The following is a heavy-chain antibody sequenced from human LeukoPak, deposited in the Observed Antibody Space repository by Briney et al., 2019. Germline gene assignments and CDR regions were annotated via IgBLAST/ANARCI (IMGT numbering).Heavy chain of an antibody. V-gene: IGHV4-34*01. CDR2: INHRGST. D-gene: IGHD1-26*01. J-gene: IGHJ4*02. Sequence: SDTLSLTCAVYGESLSKYYWTWIRQSPGKGLEWIGEINHRGSTNLNPSLKSRVTLSVDTSKHQFSLKLTSMTAAGAAVYYCASSVGSTDYWGQGTLVTVSS. CDR1: GESLSKYY. CDR3: ASSVGSTDY.